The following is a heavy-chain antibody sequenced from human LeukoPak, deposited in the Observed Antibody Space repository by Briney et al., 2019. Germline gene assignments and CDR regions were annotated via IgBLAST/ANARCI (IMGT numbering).Heavy chain of an antibody. CDR2: ISAYNGNT. J-gene: IGHJ4*02. Sequence: ASVKVSCKASGYTFTSYGISWVRQAPGQGLEWMGWISAYNGNTNYAQKLQGRVTMTTDTSTSTAYMELRSLRSDDTAVYYCARDRRNGYNKGYFDCWGQGSLVTVSS. D-gene: IGHD5-24*01. CDR3: ARDRRNGYNKGYFDC. V-gene: IGHV1-18*01. CDR1: GYTFTSYG.